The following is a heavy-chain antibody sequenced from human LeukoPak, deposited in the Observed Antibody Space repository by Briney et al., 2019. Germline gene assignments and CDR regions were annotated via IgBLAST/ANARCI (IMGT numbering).Heavy chain of an antibody. CDR3: ARQPYSSDWLRCFDY. V-gene: IGHV4-30-4*01. CDR1: GGSISSGDYY. D-gene: IGHD6-19*01. CDR2: IYYSGGT. Sequence: ASQTLSLTCTVSGGSISSGDYYWSWVRQPPGKGLEWIGYIYYSGGTYYNPSLKSRLTISIDTSKNQFSLQLNSVTPDDTAVYYCARQPYSSDWLRCFDYWGQGILVTVSS. J-gene: IGHJ4*02.